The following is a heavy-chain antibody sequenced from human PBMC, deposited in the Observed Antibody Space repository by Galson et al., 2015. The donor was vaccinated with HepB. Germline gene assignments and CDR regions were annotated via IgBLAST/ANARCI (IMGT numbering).Heavy chain of an antibody. CDR2: ISRSSIVI. V-gene: IGHV3-48*02. J-gene: IGHJ4*02. CDR3: TRDFAEMATDY. Sequence: LRLSCAVSGFTFSDYRMNWVRQAPGKGLEWISYISRSSIVIYYADFVKGRFTISRDNAKNLLYLQMSSLTDEDTAVYYCTRDFAEMATDYWGQGTMVTVSS. CDR1: GFTFSDYR. D-gene: IGHD5-24*01.